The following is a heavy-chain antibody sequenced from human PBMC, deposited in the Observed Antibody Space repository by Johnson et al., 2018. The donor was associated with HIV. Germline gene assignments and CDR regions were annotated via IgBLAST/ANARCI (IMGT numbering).Heavy chain of an antibody. CDR1: GFTISNYG. CDR3: ARDGYKRISAFDI. CDR2: MWYDGSNK. J-gene: IGHJ3*02. V-gene: IGHV3-30*19. D-gene: IGHD5-24*01. Sequence: QVQLVESGGGVVQPGRSLRLSCVASGFTISNYGMHWVRQAPGKGLEWVAVMWYDGSNKSYADSVKGRFTISRDNSKNTLYLQMNSLRAEDTAVYYCARDGYKRISAFDIWGQGTMVTVSS.